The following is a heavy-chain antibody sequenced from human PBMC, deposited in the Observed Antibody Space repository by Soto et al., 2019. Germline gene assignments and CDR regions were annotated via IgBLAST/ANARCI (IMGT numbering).Heavy chain of an antibody. CDR2: IDPSDSYT. CDR3: ARHRSSWPRDGYWFDP. D-gene: IGHD6-13*01. CDR1: GYSFTSYW. Sequence: PGESLKISCKGSGYSFTSYWISWVRQMPGKGLEWMGRIDPSDSYTNYSPSFQGHVTISADKSISTAYLQWSSLKASDTAMYYCARHRSSWPRDGYWFDPWGQGTLVTVSS. V-gene: IGHV5-10-1*01. J-gene: IGHJ5*02.